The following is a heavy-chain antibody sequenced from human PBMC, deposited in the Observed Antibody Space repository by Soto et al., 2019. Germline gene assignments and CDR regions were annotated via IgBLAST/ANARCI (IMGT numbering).Heavy chain of an antibody. Sequence: GCLTVSCRASGFNFNYTWLNGVRQNPEKVLEWVGRIKSKTDGGKADFAAPVKGRFAISRDDSISMVYLQMNSLKTEEKGIYYCTTDSYSSMIVVRFDYWGNGTLVPVSS. D-gene: IGHD3-22*01. CDR1: GFNFNYTW. CDR3: TTDSYSSMIVVRFDY. CDR2: IKSKTDGGKA. J-gene: IGHJ4*01. V-gene: IGHV3-15*07.